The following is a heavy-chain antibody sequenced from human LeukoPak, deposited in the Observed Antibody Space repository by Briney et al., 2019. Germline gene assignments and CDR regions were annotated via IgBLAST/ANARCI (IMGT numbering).Heavy chain of an antibody. V-gene: IGHV4-39*07. CDR2: IYYSGST. J-gene: IGHJ2*01. Sequence: PSETLSLTCTVSGGSISSSSYYWGWIRQPPGKGLEWIGSIYYSGSTYYNPSLKSRVTISVDTSKNQFSLKLSSVTAADTAVYYCAKTTGPQYCGGDCPWGFWYFDLWGRGTLVTVSS. CDR1: GGSISSSSYY. CDR3: AKTTGPQYCGGDCPWGFWYFDL. D-gene: IGHD2-21*02.